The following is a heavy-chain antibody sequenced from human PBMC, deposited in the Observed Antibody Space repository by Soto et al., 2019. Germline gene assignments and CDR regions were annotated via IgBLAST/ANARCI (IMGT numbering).Heavy chain of an antibody. D-gene: IGHD4-4*01. Sequence: GGSLRLSCAASGFTFSSYWMSWVRQAPGKGLEWVANIKQDGSEKYYVDSVKGRFTISRDNAKNSLYLQMNSLRAEDTAVYYCARAVYSNYVMGRSYYYYYYMDVWGKGTTVTVSS. V-gene: IGHV3-7*01. CDR2: IKQDGSEK. CDR3: ARAVYSNYVMGRSYYYYYYMDV. J-gene: IGHJ6*03. CDR1: GFTFSSYW.